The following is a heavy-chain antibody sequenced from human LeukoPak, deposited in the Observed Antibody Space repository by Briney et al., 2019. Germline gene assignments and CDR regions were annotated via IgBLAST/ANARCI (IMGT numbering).Heavy chain of an antibody. CDR2: INHSGST. V-gene: IGHV4-34*01. CDR1: GGSFSGYY. D-gene: IGHD3-22*01. J-gene: IGHJ4*02. CDR3: ASAAYNYDVGY. Sequence: PSETLSLTCAVYGGSFSGYYWSCLRQHPGKGLEWIGEINHSGSTNYNPSLKSRVTISVDTSKNQFSLELSSVTAADTAVYYCASAAYNYDVGYWGQGTLVTVSS.